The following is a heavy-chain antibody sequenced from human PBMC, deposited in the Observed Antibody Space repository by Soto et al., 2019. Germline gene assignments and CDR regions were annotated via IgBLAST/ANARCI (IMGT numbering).Heavy chain of an antibody. CDR1: GYPVTAYY. D-gene: IGHD3-3*01. J-gene: IGHJ3*02. CDR3: VRGGGVGVAGSAAFDM. CDR2: INPATGAA. V-gene: IGHV1-2*02. Sequence: QLHLVKSGAVVKKPGASVTVSCSASGYPVTAYYMHWVRQAPGRGLEWMGGINPATGAAKYTQTFQGRVTMTRDTSTSTVFMELSGPTSEDTAVFYCVRGGGVGVAGSAAFDMWGQGTLVTVSS.